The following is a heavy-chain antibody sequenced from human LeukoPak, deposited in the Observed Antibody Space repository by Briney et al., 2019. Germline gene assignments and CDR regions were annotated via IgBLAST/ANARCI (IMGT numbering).Heavy chain of an antibody. V-gene: IGHV4-30-4*08. D-gene: IGHD2-8*01. CDR1: GGSVSNSLYY. J-gene: IGHJ6*02. CDR2: IYYSGST. Sequence: SETLSLTCTVSGGSVSNSLYYWSWIRQPPGKGLEWIGYIYYSGSTYYNPSLKSRVTISVDTSKNQFSLKLSSVTAADTAVYYCARDAILYGMDVWGQGTTVTVSS. CDR3: ARDAILYGMDV.